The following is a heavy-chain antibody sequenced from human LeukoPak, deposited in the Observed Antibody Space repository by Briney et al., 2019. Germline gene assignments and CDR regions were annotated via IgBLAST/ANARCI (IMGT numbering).Heavy chain of an antibody. J-gene: IGHJ4*02. CDR3: ASGIQWTGNNY. Sequence: SETLSLTCTASGDFLSGYYWNWIRQPAGKGLEWIGRMYTSGETNYNPSLKSRVTMSLDTSKYLFFLDLKSVTAADTAVYYCASGIQWTGNNYWGQGTLVSVSS. CDR1: GDFLSGYY. V-gene: IGHV4-4*07. D-gene: IGHD3/OR15-3a*01. CDR2: MYTSGET.